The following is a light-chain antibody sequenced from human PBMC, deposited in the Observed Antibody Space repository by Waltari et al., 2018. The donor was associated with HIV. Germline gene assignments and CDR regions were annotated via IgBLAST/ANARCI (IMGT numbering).Light chain of an antibody. CDR2: DAS. V-gene: IGKV3-11*01. CDR3: QQRSNWPLYT. J-gene: IGKJ2*01. CDR1: QSVSSY. Sequence: EIVLTQSPATLSLSPGERATLSCRASQSVSSYLAWYQQKHGQAPRLLIYDASNRSTGIPARFSGSGSGTDFTLTISSLEPEDFAVYYCQQRSNWPLYTFGQGTKLEIK.